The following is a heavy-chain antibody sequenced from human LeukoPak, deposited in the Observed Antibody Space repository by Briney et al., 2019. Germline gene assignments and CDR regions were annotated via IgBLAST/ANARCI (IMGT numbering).Heavy chain of an antibody. V-gene: IGHV1-2*04. CDR3: ARELTTVTTPYYYGMDV. J-gene: IGHJ6*02. CDR2: INPNSGGT. D-gene: IGHD4-17*01. CDR1: GYTFTGYY. Sequence: ASVKVSCKASGYTFTGYYMHWVRQAPGQGLEWMGWINPNSGGTNYAQKFQGWVTMTRDTSISTAYMELSRLRSDDTAVYYCARELTTVTTPYYYGMDVWGQGTTVTVSS.